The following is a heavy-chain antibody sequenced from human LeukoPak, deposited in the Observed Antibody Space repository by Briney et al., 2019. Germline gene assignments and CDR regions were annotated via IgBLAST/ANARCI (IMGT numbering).Heavy chain of an antibody. CDR2: IHRDGST. Sequence: GGSLRLSCAVSGFTVSTNYMSWVRQAPGKGLEWVSIIHRDGSTYYADSVKGRFTTSRDNSKNTLYLQMNSLRAEDTAVYYCATTDYDILTGYEGDAFDIWGQGTMVTVSS. J-gene: IGHJ3*02. CDR3: ATTDYDILTGYEGDAFDI. V-gene: IGHV3-66*01. D-gene: IGHD3-9*01. CDR1: GFTVSTNY.